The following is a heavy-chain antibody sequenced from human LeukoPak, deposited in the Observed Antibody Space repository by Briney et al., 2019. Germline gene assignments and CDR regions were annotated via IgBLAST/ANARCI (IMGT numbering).Heavy chain of an antibody. Sequence: SETLSLTCTVSSGSISRSSHYWGWLRQPPGRGLEWIGSIYYSGSTYYNPSLQSRVTISVDTSKNQFSLKLSSVTAADTAVYYCARVKTRYFDLWGRGTLVTVSS. CDR2: IYYSGST. V-gene: IGHV4-39*07. CDR1: SGSISRSSHY. J-gene: IGHJ2*01. CDR3: ARVKTRYFDL.